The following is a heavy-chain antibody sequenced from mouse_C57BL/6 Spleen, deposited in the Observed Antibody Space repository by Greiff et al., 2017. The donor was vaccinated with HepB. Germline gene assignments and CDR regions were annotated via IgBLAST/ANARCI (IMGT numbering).Heavy chain of an antibody. D-gene: IGHD1-1*01. CDR3: TRGTTVVVVPSNYFDY. Sequence: VQLQQSGTVLARPGASVKMSCKTSGYTFTSYWMHWVKQRPGQGLEWIGAIYPGNSDTSYNQKFKGKAKLTAVTSASTAYMELSSLTNEDSAVYYCTRGTTVVVVPSNYFDYWGQGTTLTVSS. J-gene: IGHJ2*01. CDR2: IYPGNSDT. V-gene: IGHV1-5*01. CDR1: GYTFTSYW.